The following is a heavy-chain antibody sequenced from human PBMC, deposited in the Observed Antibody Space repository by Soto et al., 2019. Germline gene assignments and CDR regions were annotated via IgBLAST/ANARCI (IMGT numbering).Heavy chain of an antibody. V-gene: IGHV3-30*18. J-gene: IGHJ4*02. Sequence: PVGSLRFSCAASGFTFSSYGMHWVRQAPGKGLEWVAVISYDGSNKYYADSVKGRFTISRDNSKNTLYLQMNSLRAEDTAVYYCAKGTGIFGVVIDFDYWGQGTLVTVSS. CDR1: GFTFSSYG. D-gene: IGHD3-3*01. CDR3: AKGTGIFGVVIDFDY. CDR2: ISYDGSNK.